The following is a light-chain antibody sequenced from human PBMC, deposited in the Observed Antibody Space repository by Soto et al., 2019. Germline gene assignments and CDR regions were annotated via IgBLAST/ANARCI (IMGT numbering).Light chain of an antibody. CDR2: GAS. Sequence: EIVLTQSPGTLSLSPGERATLSCRASQSVSFSYLAWYQQKPGQAPRLLIYGASSRATGVPDRFSGSGSGTDFTLTISRLEPEDFAGYYFQQYGSSPHTFGGGTKVESK. CDR1: QSVSFSY. V-gene: IGKV3-20*01. J-gene: IGKJ4*01. CDR3: QQYGSSPHT.